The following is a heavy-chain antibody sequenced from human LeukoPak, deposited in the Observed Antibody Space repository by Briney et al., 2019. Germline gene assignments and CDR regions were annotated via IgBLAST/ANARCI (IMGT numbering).Heavy chain of an antibody. CDR3: ARDGRDGYMDV. CDR1: GGSISSYY. Sequence: PSETLSLTCTVSGGSISSYYWSWIRQPPGKGLEWIGYIYYSGSTNYNPSLKSRVTISVDTSKNQFSLKLSSVTAADTAVYYCARDGRDGYMDVWGKGTTVTVSS. CDR2: IYYSGST. J-gene: IGHJ6*03. D-gene: IGHD2-21*01. V-gene: IGHV4-59*12.